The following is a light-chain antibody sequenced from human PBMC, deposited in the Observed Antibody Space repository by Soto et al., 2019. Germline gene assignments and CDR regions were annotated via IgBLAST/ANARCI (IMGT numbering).Light chain of an antibody. CDR2: DVT. J-gene: IGLJ1*01. Sequence: QSALSQPPSASGSPGQSVTISCTGTSSDVGGYNYVSWYQQHPGKAPKLMIYDVTQRPSGVPDRFSGSKSGNTASLTVSGLQAEDEADYYCAGWDDNLNGRVFGTGTKVTVL. CDR3: AGWDDNLNGRV. V-gene: IGLV2-8*01. CDR1: SSDVGGYNY.